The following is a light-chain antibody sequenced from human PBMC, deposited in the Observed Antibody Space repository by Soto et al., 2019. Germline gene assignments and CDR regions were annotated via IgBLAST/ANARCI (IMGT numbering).Light chain of an antibody. CDR1: KLGDKY. V-gene: IGLV3-1*01. J-gene: IGLJ2*01. Sequence: SYELTQPPSVSVSPGQTASITCSGDKLGDKYACWYQQKPGQSPVLVIYQDSKRPSGIPERFSGSNSGNTATLTISGTQAMDEADYYCQAWDSSMGGVFGGVTKVTVL. CDR3: QAWDSSMGGV. CDR2: QDS.